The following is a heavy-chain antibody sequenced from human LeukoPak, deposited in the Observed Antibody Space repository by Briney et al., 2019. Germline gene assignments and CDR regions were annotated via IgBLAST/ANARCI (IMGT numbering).Heavy chain of an antibody. J-gene: IGHJ4*02. CDR2: IYYSGST. Sequence: SETLSLTCTVSGGSISSSSYYWGWIRQPPGKGLEWIGSIYYSGSTYYNPSLKSRVTISVDTSKNQFSLKLSSVTAADTAVYYCARGGSLWFGELFPLYWGQGTLVTVSS. CDR3: ARGGSLWFGELFPLY. D-gene: IGHD3-10*01. V-gene: IGHV4-39*07. CDR1: GGSISSSSYY.